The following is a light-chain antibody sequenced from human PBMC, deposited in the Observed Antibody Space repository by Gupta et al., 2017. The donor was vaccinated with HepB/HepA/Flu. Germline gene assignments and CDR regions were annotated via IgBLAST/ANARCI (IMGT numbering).Light chain of an antibody. V-gene: IGKV1-39*01. CDR1: QSISNY. Sequence: DIQMTQSPSSLSTSVGDRVTITCRASQSISNYLNWFQQKPGKAPNLLIYAASRVQSGVPSRFRDSGSGSEFTLTISSRQPEDFATYYCQQADITPKTFGQGTKVEIK. CDR2: AAS. CDR3: QQADITPKT. J-gene: IGKJ1*01.